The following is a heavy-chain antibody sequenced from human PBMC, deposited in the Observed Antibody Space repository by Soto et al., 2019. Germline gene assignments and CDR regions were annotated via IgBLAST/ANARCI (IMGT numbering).Heavy chain of an antibody. CDR1: GYTLTELS. D-gene: IGHD3-10*01. V-gene: IGHV1-24*01. CDR3: ATFDRVAGQQWAPMVREDY. Sequence: KVYWASVKVSCKVSGYTLTELSMHWVRQAPGKGLEWMGGFDPEDGETIYAQKFQGRVTMTEDTSTDTAYMELSSLRSEDTAVYYCATFDRVAGQQWAPMVREDYWGQGTLVTVSS. CDR2: FDPEDGET. J-gene: IGHJ4*02.